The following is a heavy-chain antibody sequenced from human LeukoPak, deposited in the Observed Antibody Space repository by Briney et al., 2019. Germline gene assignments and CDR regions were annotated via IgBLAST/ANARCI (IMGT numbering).Heavy chain of an antibody. CDR2: ISWDSANI. D-gene: IGHD2-8*01. CDR3: AKESSVYCTDGVCSLDF. V-gene: IGHV3-9*01. Sequence: PGGSLRLSCAASGFSFDDYAMHWVRQPPGKGLEWVSGISWDSANIGYADSVEGRFTISRDDTKDSLYLQMNSLRVEDTAFYYCAKESSVYCTDGVCSLDFWGQGSLVTVSA. J-gene: IGHJ4*02. CDR1: GFSFDDYA.